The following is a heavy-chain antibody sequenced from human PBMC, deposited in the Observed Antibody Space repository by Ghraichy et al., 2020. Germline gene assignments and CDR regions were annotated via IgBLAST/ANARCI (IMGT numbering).Heavy chain of an antibody. V-gene: IGHV4-34*01. CDR1: GGSFSGYY. Sequence: ESLNISCAVYGGSFSGYYWSWIRQPPGKGLEWIGEINHSGSTNYNPSLKSRVTISVDTSKNQFSLKLSSVTAADTAVYYCANPSRHDYGDYEFGAWDDAFDIWGQGTMVTVSS. CDR3: ANPSRHDYGDYEFGAWDDAFDI. D-gene: IGHD4-17*01. CDR2: INHSGST. J-gene: IGHJ3*02.